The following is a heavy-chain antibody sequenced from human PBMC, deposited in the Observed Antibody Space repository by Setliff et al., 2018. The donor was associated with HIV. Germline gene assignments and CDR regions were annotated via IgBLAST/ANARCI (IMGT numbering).Heavy chain of an antibody. CDR2: ININTGNP. V-gene: IGHV7-4-1*02. CDR3: ARGPPSSRAY. CDR1: GYIFRNDA. D-gene: IGHD2-2*01. Sequence: ASVKVSCKASGYIFRNDAMNWVRQVPGQGLEWMGWININTGNPTYAQGFTGRFVFSLDTSVSTAYLQISSLKAEDTAVYYCARGPPSSRAYWGQGTLVTVSS. J-gene: IGHJ4*02.